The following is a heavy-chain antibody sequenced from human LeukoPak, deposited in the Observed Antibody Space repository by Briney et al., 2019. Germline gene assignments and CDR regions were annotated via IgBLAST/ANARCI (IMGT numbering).Heavy chain of an antibody. CDR1: GFTFTDYS. Sequence: GGSLRLSCAASGFTFTDYSMTWVRQPPGNGLEWVSSISTVSTYKFYSDSVKGRFTISRDNAKNTLYLQMSSLTAEDTAVYYCARDGSGFYLYYYMDVWGRGTPVTVSS. J-gene: IGHJ6*03. V-gene: IGHV3-21*01. CDR3: ARDGSGFYLYYYMDV. D-gene: IGHD6-25*01. CDR2: ISTVSTYK.